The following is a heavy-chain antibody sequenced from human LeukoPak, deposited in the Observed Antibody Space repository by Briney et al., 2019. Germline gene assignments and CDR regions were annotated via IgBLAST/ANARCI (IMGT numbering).Heavy chain of an antibody. CDR2: INDDGSAT. CDR3: AREILAPGKTHDY. Sequence: PGGSLRLSCAASGFTSSSYWMHWVRQVPGKGLVWVSRINDDGSATFYADSVKGRFTISRDNAKNTLFLQINSLRAEDTAVYYCAREILAPGKTHDYWGQGTLVTVSS. J-gene: IGHJ4*02. V-gene: IGHV3-74*01. CDR1: GFTSSSYW.